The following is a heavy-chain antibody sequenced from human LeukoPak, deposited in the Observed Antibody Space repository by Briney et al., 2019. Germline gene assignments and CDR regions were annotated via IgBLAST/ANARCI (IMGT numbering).Heavy chain of an antibody. Sequence: PSETLSLTCAVYGGSFSGYYWSWIRQPPGKGLEWIGEINHSGSTNYNPSLKSRVTISVDTSKNQFSRKLSSVTAADTAVYYCARGRGGGYSYGPYYFDYWGQGTLVTVSS. J-gene: IGHJ4*02. CDR3: ARGRGGGYSYGPYYFDY. D-gene: IGHD5-18*01. CDR1: GGSFSGYY. V-gene: IGHV4-34*01. CDR2: INHSGST.